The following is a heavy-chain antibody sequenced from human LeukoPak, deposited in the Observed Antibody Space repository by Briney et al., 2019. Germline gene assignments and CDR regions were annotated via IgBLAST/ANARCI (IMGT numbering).Heavy chain of an antibody. CDR2: IYYSGST. D-gene: IGHD3-10*01. CDR1: GGSISSSRYY. V-gene: IGHV4-39*01. Sequence: PSETLSLTCTVSGGSISSSRYYWGWIRQPPGKGLEWIGSIYYSGSTYYNPSLKSRVTISVDTSKNQFSLKLSSVTAADTAVYYCARHVGFVTMVRGVTYFDYWGQGTLVTVSS. CDR3: ARHVGFVTMVRGVTYFDY. J-gene: IGHJ4*02.